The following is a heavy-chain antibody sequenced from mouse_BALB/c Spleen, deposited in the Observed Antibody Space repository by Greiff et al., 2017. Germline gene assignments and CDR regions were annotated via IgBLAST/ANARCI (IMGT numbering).Heavy chain of an antibody. CDR2: IDPANGNT. V-gene: IGHV14-3*02. CDR1: GFNIKDTY. CDR3: ARADGYSWFAY. Sequence: VQLQQSGAELVKPGASVKLSCTASGFNIKDTYMHWVKQRPEQGLEWIGRIDPANGNTKYDPKFQGKATITADTSSNTAYLQLSSLTSEDTAVYYCARADGYSWFAYWGQGTLVTVSA. D-gene: IGHD2-3*01. J-gene: IGHJ3*01.